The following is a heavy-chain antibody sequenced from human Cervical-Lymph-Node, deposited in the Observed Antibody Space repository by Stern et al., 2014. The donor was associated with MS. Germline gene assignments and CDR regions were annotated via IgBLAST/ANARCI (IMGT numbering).Heavy chain of an antibody. CDR3: ASTLGRYYDSSGYYPNWFDP. CDR2: IIPILGIA. CDR1: GGTFSSYT. Sequence: VQLVESGAEVKKPGSSGKVSCKASGGTFSSYTISWVRQAPGQGLEWMGRIIPILGIANYAQKFQGRVTITADKSTSTAYMELSSLRSEDTAVYYCASTLGRYYDSSGYYPNWFDPWGQGTLVTVSS. J-gene: IGHJ5*02. D-gene: IGHD3-22*01. V-gene: IGHV1-69*09.